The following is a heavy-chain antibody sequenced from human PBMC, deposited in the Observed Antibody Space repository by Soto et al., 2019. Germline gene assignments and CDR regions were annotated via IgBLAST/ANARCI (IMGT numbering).Heavy chain of an antibody. V-gene: IGHV4-28*01. D-gene: IGHD6-19*01. CDR1: GYSISSSNW. J-gene: IGHJ4*02. Sequence: SETLSLTCAVSGYSISSSNWWGWIRQPPGKGLEWIGYIYYSGSTYYNPSLKSRVTMSVDTSKNQFSLKLSSVTAVDTAVYYCARQALAVSYYFDYWGQGTLVTVSS. CDR2: IYYSGST. CDR3: ARQALAVSYYFDY.